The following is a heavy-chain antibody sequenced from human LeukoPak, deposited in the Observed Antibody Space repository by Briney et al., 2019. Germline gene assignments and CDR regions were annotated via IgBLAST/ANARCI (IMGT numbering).Heavy chain of an antibody. D-gene: IGHD2-15*01. CDR1: GFSLDDYG. CDR2: INWNGGSS. CDR3: VRRMYYYYYMDV. Sequence: GGSLRLSCAASGFSLDDYGMSWVRQAPGKGLEWVSGINWNGGSSGYADSVRGRFTISRDNAKNSLYLQMNSLRAEDTAVYYCVRRMYYYYYMDVWGKGTTVTVSS. J-gene: IGHJ6*03. V-gene: IGHV3-20*04.